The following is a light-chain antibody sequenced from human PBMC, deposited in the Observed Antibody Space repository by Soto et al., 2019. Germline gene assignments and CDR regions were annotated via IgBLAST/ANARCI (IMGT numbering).Light chain of an antibody. CDR2: EVS. Sequence: QSALTQPASVSGSPGQSITISCTGTNNDVGDYNYVAWYQQHSGKVPRLMIYEVSNRPPGVSYRFSGSKSGSTASLTISGLQAEDEADYYCISYTGSRASYLFGTGTKLTVL. CDR3: ISYTGSRASYL. J-gene: IGLJ1*01. CDR1: NNDVGDYNY. V-gene: IGLV2-14*01.